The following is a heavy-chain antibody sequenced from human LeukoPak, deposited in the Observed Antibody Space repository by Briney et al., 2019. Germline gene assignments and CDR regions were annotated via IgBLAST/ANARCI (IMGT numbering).Heavy chain of an antibody. CDR1: GFTVSSNY. D-gene: IGHD2-15*01. J-gene: IGHJ3*02. CDR2: IYSGGST. Sequence: GGSLRLSCAASGFTVSSNYMSWVRQAPGKGLEWVSVIYSGGSTYYADSVKGRFTISRDNAKNSLYLQMNSLRAGDTAVYYCARVYCSGGSCYPGAFDIWGQGTMVTVSS. V-gene: IGHV3-66*01. CDR3: ARVYCSGGSCYPGAFDI.